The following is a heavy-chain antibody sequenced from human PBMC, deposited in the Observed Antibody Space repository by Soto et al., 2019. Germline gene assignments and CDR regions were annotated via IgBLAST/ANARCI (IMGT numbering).Heavy chain of an antibody. V-gene: IGHV2-5*02. CDR2: IFWDDDK. CDR3: ASSTGYRIFDC. D-gene: IGHD3-9*01. CDR1: GFSLSTTGVG. J-gene: IGHJ4*02. Sequence: QITLKESGPTLVKPTQTLTLTCTFSGFSLSTTGVGVGWIRQPPGKALEWLALIFWDDDKRYSPSLKSRLTITKAPSKNQVVLTMTNMDPVDTATYYCASSTGYRIFDCWGQGTLVAVSS.